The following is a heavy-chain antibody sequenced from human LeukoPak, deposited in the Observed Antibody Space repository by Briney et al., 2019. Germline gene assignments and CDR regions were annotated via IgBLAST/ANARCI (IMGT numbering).Heavy chain of an antibody. J-gene: IGHJ6*03. V-gene: IGHV3-48*04. CDR3: ARDRSSSWTSTNYMDV. Sequence: GGSLRLSCAASGFTFSSFSMNWVRQAPGKGLEWVSYISSSGSTIYYADSVKGRFTISRDNAKNSLYLQMNSLRAEDTAVYYCARDRSSSWTSTNYMDVWGKGTTVTISS. D-gene: IGHD6-13*01. CDR2: ISSSGSTI. CDR1: GFTFSSFS.